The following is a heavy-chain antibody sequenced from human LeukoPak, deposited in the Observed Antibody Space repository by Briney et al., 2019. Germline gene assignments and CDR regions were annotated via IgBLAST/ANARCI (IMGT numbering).Heavy chain of an antibody. CDR1: GGSISSSSYY. D-gene: IGHD6-6*01. CDR3: ATQVGDISSSSHYYYYMDV. J-gene: IGHJ6*03. V-gene: IGHV4-39*01. CDR2: IYYSGST. Sequence: SETLSLTCTVSGGSISSSSYYWGWIRQPPGKGLEWIGSIYYSGSTYYNPSLKSRVTISVDTSKNQFSLKLSSVTAADTAVYYCATQVGDISSSSHYYYYMDVWGKGTTVTVSS.